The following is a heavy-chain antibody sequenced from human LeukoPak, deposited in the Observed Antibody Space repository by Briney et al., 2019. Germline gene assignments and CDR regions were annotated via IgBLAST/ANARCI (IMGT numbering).Heavy chain of an antibody. CDR2: ISAYNGNT. J-gene: IGHJ5*02. D-gene: IGHD1-1*01. CDR3: ARDAHNPGDGDWFDP. Sequence: GASVKVSCKASGYTFTSYGISWVRQAPGQGLEWMGWISAYNGNTNYAQKLQGRVTMTTDTSTSTAYMELRSLRSDDTAVYYCARDAHNPGDGDWFDPWGQGTPVTVSS. CDR1: GYTFTSYG. V-gene: IGHV1-18*01.